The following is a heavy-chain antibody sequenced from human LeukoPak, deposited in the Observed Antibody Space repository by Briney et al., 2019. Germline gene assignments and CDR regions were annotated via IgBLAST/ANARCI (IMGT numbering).Heavy chain of an antibody. CDR2: ISSNGDNT. J-gene: IGHJ4*02. V-gene: IGHV3-64D*06. CDR3: VRGTGY. Sequence: GSLSLSCSVSGFTFSTYVMHWVRQAPGKGLEYVSAISSNGDNTYYADSVKGRFTISRDNSKNTLYLQMSSLRADDTAVYYCVRGTGYWGQGTLVTVSS. CDR1: GFTFSTYV.